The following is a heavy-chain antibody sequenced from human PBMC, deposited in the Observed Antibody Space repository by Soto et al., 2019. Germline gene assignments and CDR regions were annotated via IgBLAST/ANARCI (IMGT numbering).Heavy chain of an antibody. J-gene: IGHJ4*02. CDR3: ARGLYYYDSNPLDY. V-gene: IGHV4-4*02. CDR2: INHSGST. D-gene: IGHD3-22*01. CDR1: GDSISSPTW. Sequence: GTLSLTCAVSGDSISSPTWWTWVRQPPGKGLEWIGEINHSGSTNYNPSLKSRVTISVDTSKNQFSLKLSSVTAADTAVYYCARGLYYYDSNPLDYWGQGTLVTVSS.